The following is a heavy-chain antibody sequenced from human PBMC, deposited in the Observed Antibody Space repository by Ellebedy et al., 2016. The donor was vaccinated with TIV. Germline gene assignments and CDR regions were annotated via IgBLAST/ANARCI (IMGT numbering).Heavy chain of an antibody. J-gene: IGHJ5*02. D-gene: IGHD2/OR15-2a*01. Sequence: GESLKISCAASGFNFRNYWMHWVRQAPGKGLVWVSRINSDGSSSRYADSVKGRLTISRDNAKNTVYLQMNSLRVEDTAVYYCARDPNSRNWFDPWGQGTLVTVSS. V-gene: IGHV3-74*01. CDR1: GFNFRNYW. CDR3: ARDPNSRNWFDP. CDR2: INSDGSSS.